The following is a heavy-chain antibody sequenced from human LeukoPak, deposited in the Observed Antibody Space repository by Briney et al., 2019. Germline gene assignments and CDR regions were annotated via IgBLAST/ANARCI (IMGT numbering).Heavy chain of an antibody. Sequence: PGGSLRLSCAASGFTFSDYYMSWIRQTPGKGLEWVSYISSSGSTIYYADSVKGRFTISRDNGKNSLYLQMNRLRAEDTAVYYCARPRGCGSSRCNNFDYWGQGTLVTVSS. CDR2: ISSSGSTI. CDR1: GFTFSDYY. CDR3: ARPRGCGSSRCNNFDY. D-gene: IGHD2-2*01. J-gene: IGHJ4*02. V-gene: IGHV3-11*04.